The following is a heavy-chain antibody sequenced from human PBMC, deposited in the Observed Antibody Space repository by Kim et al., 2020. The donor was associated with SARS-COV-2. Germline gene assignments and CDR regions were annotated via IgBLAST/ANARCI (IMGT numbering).Heavy chain of an antibody. CDR3: ARPKVYSSSWPTGFSGWFDP. D-gene: IGHD6-13*01. V-gene: IGHV1-8*01. CDR2: MNPNSGNT. Sequence: ASVKVSCKASGYTFTSYDINWVRQATGQGLEWMGWMNPNSGNTGYAQKFQGRVTMTRNTSISTAYMELSSLRSEDTAVYYCARPKVYSSSWPTGFSGWFDPWGQGTLVTVSS. CDR1: GYTFTSYD. J-gene: IGHJ5*02.